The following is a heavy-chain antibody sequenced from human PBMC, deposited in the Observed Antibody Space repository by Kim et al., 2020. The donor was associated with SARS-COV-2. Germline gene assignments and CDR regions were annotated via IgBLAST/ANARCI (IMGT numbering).Heavy chain of an antibody. CDR2: INPNSGGT. CDR1: GYTFTGYY. CDR3: ARVYANWGPPRYYFDY. V-gene: IGHV1-2*02. J-gene: IGHJ4*02. D-gene: IGHD7-27*01. Sequence: ASVKVSCKASGYTFTGYYMHWVRQAPGQGLEWMGWINPNSGGTNYAQKFQGRVTMTRDRSISTAYMELSRLRSDDTAVYYCARVYANWGPPRYYFDYWGQGTLVTVSS.